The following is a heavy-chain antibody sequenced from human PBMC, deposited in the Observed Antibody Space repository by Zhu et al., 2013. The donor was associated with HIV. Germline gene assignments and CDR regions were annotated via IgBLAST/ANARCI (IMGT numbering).Heavy chain of an antibody. CDR1: GYTFTSNY. J-gene: IGHJ6*02. D-gene: IGHD4-17*01. CDR3: ARDISTGAPGVSRDYAMDV. Sequence: QVQLVQSGAEVKKPGASVEVSCRPSGYTFTSNYIHWVRQAPGQGLEWVGIMNPGRDSTNYAQKFRGRVTLTRDTSTSTVYMEMDSLRSDDTAVYYCARDISTGAPGVSRDYAMDVWGQGTTVIV. CDR2: MNPGRDST. V-gene: IGHV1-46*03.